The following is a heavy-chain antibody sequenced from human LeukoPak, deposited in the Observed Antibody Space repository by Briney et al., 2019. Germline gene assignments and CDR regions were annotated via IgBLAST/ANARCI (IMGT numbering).Heavy chain of an antibody. V-gene: IGHV4-34*01. Sequence: PSETLSLTCAVYGGSFSGYYWSWIRQPPGKGLEWIGEINHSGSTNYNPSPKSRVTISVDTSKNQFSLKLSSVTAADTAVYYCARGPPIAVAGKGGHFDYWGQGTLVTVSS. J-gene: IGHJ4*02. CDR1: GGSFSGYY. D-gene: IGHD6-19*01. CDR2: INHSGST. CDR3: ARGPPIAVAGKGGHFDY.